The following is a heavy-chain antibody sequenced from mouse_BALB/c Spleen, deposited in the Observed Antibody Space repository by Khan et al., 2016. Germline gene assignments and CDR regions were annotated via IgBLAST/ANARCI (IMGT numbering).Heavy chain of an antibody. CDR1: GYSITSDYA. V-gene: IGHV3-2*02. CDR3: ASDGPIYAMAY. Sequence: EVQLQESGPGLMKPSQSLSLTCTVTGYSITSDYAWNWIRQFPGNKLEWMGYIIYSGSTTYTPSLKSRISITRDTSKNQFFLQLNSVTIEDTATXYCASDGPIYAMAYWGQGTSVTVSS. J-gene: IGHJ4*01. D-gene: IGHD2-3*01. CDR2: IIYSGST.